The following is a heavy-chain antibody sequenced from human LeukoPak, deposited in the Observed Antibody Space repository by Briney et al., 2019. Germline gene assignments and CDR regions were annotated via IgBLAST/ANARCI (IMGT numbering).Heavy chain of an antibody. CDR1: GGSISSSSYS. CDR3: ARDERTPRGYSYGYFDY. V-gene: IGHV4-39*02. Sequence: ASETLSLTCTVAGGSISSSSYSWGWIRQPPGKGLEWIGSIYYSGSTYYNPSLKSRVTISVDTSKNQFSLKLSSVTAADTAVYYCARDERTPRGYSYGYFDYWGQGTLVTVSS. CDR2: IYYSGST. D-gene: IGHD5-18*01. J-gene: IGHJ4*02.